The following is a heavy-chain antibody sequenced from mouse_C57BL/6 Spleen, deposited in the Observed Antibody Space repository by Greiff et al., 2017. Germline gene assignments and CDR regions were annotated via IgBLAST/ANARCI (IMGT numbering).Heavy chain of an antibody. CDR1: GFTFTDYY. Sequence: EVKVVESGGGLVQPGGSLSLSCAASGFTFTDYYLSWVSQPPGKALEWLGFIRNKANGYTTEYSASVKGRFTISRDNSQSILYLQMNALRAEDSATYYCARSPSWYFDVWGTGTTVTVSS. CDR2: IRNKANGYTT. V-gene: IGHV7-3*01. CDR3: ARSPSWYFDV. J-gene: IGHJ1*03.